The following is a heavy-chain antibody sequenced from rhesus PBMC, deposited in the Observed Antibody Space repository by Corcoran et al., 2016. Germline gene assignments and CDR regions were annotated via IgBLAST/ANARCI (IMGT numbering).Heavy chain of an antibody. J-gene: IGHJ6*01. Sequence: QVQLQESGPGLVKPSETLSLTCTVSGGSITGYHNWNWIRQPPGKGLEWIGAVYGNRASTNYNPSLKSRVTISKDTSKNQFSLRLTSVTAADTAVYYCARQGYTDHLGGLDSWGQGVVVTVSS. V-gene: IGHV4-143*01. CDR3: ARQGYTDHLGGLDS. CDR2: VYGNRAST. CDR1: GGSITGYHN. D-gene: IGHD2-39*02.